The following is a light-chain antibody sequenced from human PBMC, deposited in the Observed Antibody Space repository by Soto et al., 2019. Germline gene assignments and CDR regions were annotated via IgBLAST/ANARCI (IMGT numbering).Light chain of an antibody. CDR1: QSVSSSY. CDR2: GAS. J-gene: IGKJ5*01. Sequence: EIVLTQSPGTLSLSPGERATLSCRASQSVSSSYLAWYQQKPGQAPRLLIYGASSRATGIPDRFSGSGSGTDFTLTISGLEPEDFAVYYCQQYCSSPPFTFGQGTRLEIK. V-gene: IGKV3-20*01. CDR3: QQYCSSPPFT.